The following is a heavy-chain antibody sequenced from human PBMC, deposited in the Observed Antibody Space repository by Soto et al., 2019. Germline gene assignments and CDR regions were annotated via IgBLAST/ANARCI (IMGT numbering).Heavy chain of an antibody. CDR2: IVEHGSQK. Sequence: GGSLRLSCAASGFTFNKYWMTWVRQAPGKGLEWVANIVEHGSQKYYVDSVKGRFTISRDNAKNSLYLHMNSLRAEDTAVYYCARQGYYIMDVWGKGTTVTVSS. V-gene: IGHV3-7*01. J-gene: IGHJ6*03. CDR1: GFTFNKYW. CDR3: ARQGYYIMDV. D-gene: IGHD2-8*01.